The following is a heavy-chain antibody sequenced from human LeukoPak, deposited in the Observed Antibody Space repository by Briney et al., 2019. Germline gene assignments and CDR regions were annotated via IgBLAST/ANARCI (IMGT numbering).Heavy chain of an antibody. Sequence: GGSLRLSCEASGFSFSTYSMNWVRQAPGQGLEWISYISSSSSTIYYADSVKGRYTISRDNAKNSLYLQMNSLRAEDTAVYYCARDLGYGDYSYFDYWGQGTLVTVSS. CDR3: ARDLGYGDYSYFDY. J-gene: IGHJ4*02. D-gene: IGHD4-17*01. CDR1: GFSFSTYS. V-gene: IGHV3-48*01. CDR2: ISSSSSTI.